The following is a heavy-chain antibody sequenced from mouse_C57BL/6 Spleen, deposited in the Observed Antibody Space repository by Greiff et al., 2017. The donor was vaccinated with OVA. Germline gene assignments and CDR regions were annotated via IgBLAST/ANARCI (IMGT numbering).Heavy chain of an antibody. Sequence: QVQLQQPGAELVRPGSSVKLSCKASGYTFTSYWMHWVKQRPIQGLEWIGNTDPSDSETHYNQKFKDKATLTVDKSSSTAYMQLSSLTSEDSAVYYCARRGIYYYEGYVDYWGQGTTLTVSS. CDR1: GYTFTSYW. V-gene: IGHV1-52*01. CDR2: TDPSDSET. J-gene: IGHJ2*01. D-gene: IGHD1-1*01. CDR3: ARRGIYYYEGYVDY.